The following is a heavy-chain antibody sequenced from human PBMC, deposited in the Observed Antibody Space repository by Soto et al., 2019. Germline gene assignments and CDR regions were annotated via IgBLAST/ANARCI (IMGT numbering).Heavy chain of an antibody. CDR2: ISYDGSNT. J-gene: IGHJ4*02. CDR1: GFTFSSYG. CDR3: AKHPRSSSWNGY. V-gene: IGHV3-30*18. D-gene: IGHD6-13*01. Sequence: GGSLRLSCAASGFTFSSYGMHWVRQAPGKGLEWVALISYDGSNTYFADSVKGRFTISRDNSKNTLYLQMSSLRFEDTAVYYCAKHPRSSSWNGYWGQGTLVTVSS.